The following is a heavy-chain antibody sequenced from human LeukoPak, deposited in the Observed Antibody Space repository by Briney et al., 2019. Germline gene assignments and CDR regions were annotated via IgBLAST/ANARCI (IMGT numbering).Heavy chain of an antibody. CDR1: GFMFSDYW. J-gene: IGHJ5*02. CDR2: ISSSGSTI. Sequence: GGSLRLSCAASGFMFSDYWMSWVRQAPGKGLEWVSYISSSGSTIYYADSVKGRFTISRDNAKNSLYLQMNSLRAEDTAVYYCARASRGYSYGTYNWFDPWGQGTLVTVSS. D-gene: IGHD5-18*01. V-gene: IGHV3-11*04. CDR3: ARASRGYSYGTYNWFDP.